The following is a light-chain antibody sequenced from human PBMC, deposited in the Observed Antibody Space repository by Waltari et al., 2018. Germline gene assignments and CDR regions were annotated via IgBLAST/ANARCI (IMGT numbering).Light chain of an antibody. Sequence: EIVLTPSPGTLSLSPGERATLSGRASQSVSSSYLAWYQQKPGQAPRLLIYGASSRATGIPDRFSGSGSGTDFTLTISRLEPEDFAVYYCQQYGSSPPYTFGPGTKVDIK. V-gene: IGKV3-20*01. CDR1: QSVSSSY. J-gene: IGKJ3*01. CDR2: GAS. CDR3: QQYGSSPPYT.